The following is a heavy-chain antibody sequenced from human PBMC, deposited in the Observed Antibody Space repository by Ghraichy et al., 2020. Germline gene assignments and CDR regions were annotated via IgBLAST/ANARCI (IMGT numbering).Heavy chain of an antibody. CDR3: ARSLYYYDSSGYWS. J-gene: IGHJ4*02. V-gene: IGHV4-59*01. CDR1: GGSISSYY. CDR2: IYYSGST. Sequence: SETLSLTCTVSGGSISSYYWSWIRQPPGKGLEWIGYIYYSGSTNYNPSLKSRVTISVDTSKNQFSLKLSSVTAADTAVYYCARSLYYYDSSGYWSWGQGNLVTVSS. D-gene: IGHD3-22*01.